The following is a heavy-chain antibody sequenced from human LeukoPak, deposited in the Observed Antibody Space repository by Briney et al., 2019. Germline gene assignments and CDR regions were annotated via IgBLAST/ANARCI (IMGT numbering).Heavy chain of an antibody. CDR1: GFTFDDYG. V-gene: IGHV3-23*01. CDR2: ISGSAVST. Sequence: PGGSLRLSCAASGFTFDDYGMSWVRQAPGKGLEWVSAISGSAVSTYYADSVKGRFTISRDNSKNTLYLQMNSLRAEDTALYYCAKGDLPLLYGGAFDSWGQGILVTVSS. CDR3: AKGDLPLLYGGAFDS. J-gene: IGHJ4*02. D-gene: IGHD1-26*01.